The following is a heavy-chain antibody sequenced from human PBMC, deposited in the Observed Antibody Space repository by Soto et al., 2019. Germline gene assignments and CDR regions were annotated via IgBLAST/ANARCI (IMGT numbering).Heavy chain of an antibody. Sequence: PGGSLRLSCGASGFTFSSYAMSWVRQAPGKGLDWVSSISSSSSYIYYADSVKGRFTISRDNAKNSLYLQMNSLRAEDTAVYYCARESKDSYYDILTGSRNWFDPWGQGTLVT. CDR2: ISSSSSYI. CDR3: ARESKDSYYDILTGSRNWFDP. CDR1: GFTFSSYA. V-gene: IGHV3-21*01. J-gene: IGHJ5*02. D-gene: IGHD3-9*01.